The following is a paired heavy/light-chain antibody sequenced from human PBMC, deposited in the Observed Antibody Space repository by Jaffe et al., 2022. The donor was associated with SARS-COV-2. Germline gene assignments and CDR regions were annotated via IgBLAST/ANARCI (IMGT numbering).Heavy chain of an antibody. CDR3: AREGDGSGRILDF. V-gene: IGHV3-48*01. D-gene: IGHD3-10*01. Sequence: QLVESGGGLVRPGGSLRLTCAASGFTFSSHGMNWVRQAPGKGLEWISYITTGGGRIYHADSVKGRFTISRDNVRNLLFLQMNTLTAEDTAVYYCAREGDGSGRILDFWGQGILVTVSS. J-gene: IGHJ4*02. CDR1: GFTFSSHG. CDR2: ITTGGGRI.
Light chain of an antibody. CDR2: ENN. Sequence: QSVLTQPPSVSAAPGQKVTISCSGSSSNIGSNYVCWYQHVPGTAPKLLIYENNLRASEIPDRFSGSKSGTSATLAISGLQTGDEADYYCGTWDDNLSAGLFGGGTKLTVL. V-gene: IGLV1-51*01. CDR1: SSNIGSNY. CDR3: GTWDDNLSAGL. J-gene: IGLJ3*02.